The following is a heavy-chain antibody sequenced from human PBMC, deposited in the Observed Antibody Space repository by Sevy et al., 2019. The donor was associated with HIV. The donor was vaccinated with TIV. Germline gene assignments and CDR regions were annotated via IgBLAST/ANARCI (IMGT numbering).Heavy chain of an antibody. D-gene: IGHD3-16*01. CDR3: TRVEIVLGEDNYYGMDV. Sequence: GESLKISCVVSGFSVSSNYMSWVRQAPGKGLEWVSNIYSDGRTYYADSVRGRFTISRDTSKNTVYLEMKSLRAEDTAVYYCTRVEIVLGEDNYYGMDVWGPGTTVTVSS. V-gene: IGHV3-53*01. J-gene: IGHJ6*02. CDR1: GFSVSSNY. CDR2: IYSDGRT.